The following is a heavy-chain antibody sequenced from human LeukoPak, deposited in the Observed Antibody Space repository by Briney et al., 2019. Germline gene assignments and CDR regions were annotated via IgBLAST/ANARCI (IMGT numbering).Heavy chain of an antibody. J-gene: IGHJ4*02. CDR3: ARIPYYYDSSGYYD. V-gene: IGHV3-23*01. D-gene: IGHD3-22*01. CDR2: ISGSGGST. Sequence: GGSLRLSCAASGFTFSSYAMSWVRQAPGKGLEWVSAISGSGGSTYYADSVKGRFTISRDNSKSTLYIQMNSLRAEDTAVYYCARIPYYYDSSGYYDWGQGTLVTVSS. CDR1: GFTFSSYA.